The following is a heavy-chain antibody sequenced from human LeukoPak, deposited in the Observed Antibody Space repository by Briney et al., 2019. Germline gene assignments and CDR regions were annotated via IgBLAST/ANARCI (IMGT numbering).Heavy chain of an antibody. CDR1: GFTFSSYS. D-gene: IGHD5-24*01. Sequence: PGGSLRLSCAASGFTFSSYSMNWVRQAPGKGLEWVSSISSSSSYIYYADSVKGRFTTSRDNAKNSLYLQMNSLRAEDTAVYYCARGRDGYNSFDYWGQGTLVTVSS. J-gene: IGHJ4*02. CDR2: ISSSSSYI. V-gene: IGHV3-21*01. CDR3: ARGRDGYNSFDY.